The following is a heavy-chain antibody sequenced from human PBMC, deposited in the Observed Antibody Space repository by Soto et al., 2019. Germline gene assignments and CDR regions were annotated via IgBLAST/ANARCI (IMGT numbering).Heavy chain of an antibody. CDR3: ARVHVMVVAGSTFDY. Sequence: GASVKVSCKASGYTFTRYAIHWVRQAPGQGLEWLGWINAGTGIATYSQRFQGRVTITSDTSATTSYMELSSLTSEETAVYFCARVHVMVVAGSTFDYWGHGTLVTVSS. CDR2: INAGTGIA. D-gene: IGHD6-19*01. J-gene: IGHJ4*01. CDR1: GYTFTRYA. V-gene: IGHV1-3*01.